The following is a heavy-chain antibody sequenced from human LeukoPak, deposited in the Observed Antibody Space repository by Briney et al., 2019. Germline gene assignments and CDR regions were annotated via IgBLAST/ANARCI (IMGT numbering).Heavy chain of an antibody. V-gene: IGHV3-48*03. CDR3: ARITYYYDSSVYYHYYFDY. J-gene: IGHJ4*02. D-gene: IGHD3-22*01. Sequence: GGSLRLSCAVSGFTFSSYEMNWVRQAPGKGLEWISYISTSGSTIYYADPVKGRFTISRDNAKNSLYLQMNSLRAEDTAVYYCARITYYYDSSVYYHYYFDYWGQGTLVTVSS. CDR2: ISTSGSTI. CDR1: GFTFSSYE.